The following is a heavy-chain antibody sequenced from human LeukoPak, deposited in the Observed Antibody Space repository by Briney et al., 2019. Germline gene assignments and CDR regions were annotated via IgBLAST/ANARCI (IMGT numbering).Heavy chain of an antibody. Sequence: PSETLSLTCTVSGGSISRYYWSWIRQPPGKGLEWIGYIYYSGSTNYNPSLKSRVTILVDTSKNQFSLKLSSVTAADTAVYYCARQHGTNWFDPWGQGTLVTVSS. V-gene: IGHV4-59*01. J-gene: IGHJ5*02. CDR3: ARQHGTNWFDP. CDR1: GGSISRYY. CDR2: IYYSGST.